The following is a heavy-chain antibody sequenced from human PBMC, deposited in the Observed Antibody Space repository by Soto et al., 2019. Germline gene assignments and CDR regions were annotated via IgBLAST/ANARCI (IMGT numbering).Heavy chain of an antibody. Sequence: SETLSLTCTGSGGSMSSYYWTWIRQSAGKGLEWIGRIYSSGGTHYNPSLKSRVTISLDTSKNQFSLRLNSVTAADTAVYYCARGQRFSDSFDPWGKGTLVTVSS. CDR1: GGSMSSYY. CDR3: ARGQRFSDSFDP. D-gene: IGHD2-2*01. CDR2: IYSSGGT. J-gene: IGHJ5*02. V-gene: IGHV4-4*07.